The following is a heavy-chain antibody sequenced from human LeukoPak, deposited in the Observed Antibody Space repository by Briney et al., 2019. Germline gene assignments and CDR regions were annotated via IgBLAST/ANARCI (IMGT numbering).Heavy chain of an antibody. CDR3: SWSSGWYSYFDY. Sequence: GRSLRLSCAASGFTFSSYAMHWVRQAPGKGLEWLAVISYDGSNKYYADSVKGRFTISRDNSKNTLYLQMNSLRPEDTAVYYCSWSSGWYSYFDYWGQGTLVTVSS. CDR1: GFTFSSYA. J-gene: IGHJ4*02. D-gene: IGHD6-19*01. CDR2: ISYDGSNK. V-gene: IGHV3-30*01.